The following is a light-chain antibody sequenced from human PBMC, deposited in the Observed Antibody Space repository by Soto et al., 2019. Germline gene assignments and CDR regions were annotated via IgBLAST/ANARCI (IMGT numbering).Light chain of an antibody. CDR1: SSNIGTSY. J-gene: IGLJ3*02. CDR2: DND. V-gene: IGLV1-51*01. Sequence: QYVLTQPPSVSAAPGQKVTISCSGSSSNIGTSYVSWYQQLPGAAPKLLIYDNDKRPSGIPDPFSGSRTGTSATLGITGLQTGGEADYYCGTWDSSRDFGGVFGGGTKLTVL. CDR3: GTWDSSRDFGGV.